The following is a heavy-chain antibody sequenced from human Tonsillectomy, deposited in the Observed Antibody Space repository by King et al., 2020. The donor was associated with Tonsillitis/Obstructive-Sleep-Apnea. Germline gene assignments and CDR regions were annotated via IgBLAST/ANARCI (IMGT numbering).Heavy chain of an antibody. V-gene: IGHV3-64D*06. J-gene: IGHJ4*02. CDR2: ISSNGGST. CDR1: GFTFSSYA. D-gene: IGHD1-26*01. CDR3: VKDAPSRGWGLRDFDY. Sequence: VQLVESGGGLVQPGGSLRLSCSASGFTFSSYAMHWVRQAPGKGLEYVSAISSNGGSTYYADSVKGRFTISRDNSKNTLYLQMSSLRAEDTAVYYCVKDAPSRGWGLRDFDYWGQGTLVTVSS.